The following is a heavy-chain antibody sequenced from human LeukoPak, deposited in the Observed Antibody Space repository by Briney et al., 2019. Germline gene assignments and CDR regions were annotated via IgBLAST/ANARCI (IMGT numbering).Heavy chain of an antibody. D-gene: IGHD6-19*01. V-gene: IGHV1-46*01. CDR1: GYTFTSYY. Sequence: GASVKVSCKASGYTFTSYYMHWVRQAPGQGLEWMGIINPSGGSTSYAQKFQGRVTMTRDTSTSTVYMELSSLRSEDTAVHYCARLEGSGWSAGPWGQGTLVTVSS. CDR2: INPSGGST. CDR3: ARLEGSGWSAGP. J-gene: IGHJ5*02.